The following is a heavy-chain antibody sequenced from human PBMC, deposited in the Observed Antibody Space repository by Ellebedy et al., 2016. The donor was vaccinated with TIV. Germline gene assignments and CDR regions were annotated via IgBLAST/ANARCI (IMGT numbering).Heavy chain of an antibody. D-gene: IGHD5-18*01. CDR3: ARDGYGNTNDY. CDR1: RDAFITYY. Sequence: AASVKVSCKASRDAFITYYVHWVRQAPGQGLEWLGTINPSGGETNYAQKFQGRVTMTTDTSTGTVNMELSNLSSEDTAVDYCARDGYGNTNDYWGQGTPVTVSS. CDR2: INPSGGET. V-gene: IGHV1-46*01. J-gene: IGHJ4*02.